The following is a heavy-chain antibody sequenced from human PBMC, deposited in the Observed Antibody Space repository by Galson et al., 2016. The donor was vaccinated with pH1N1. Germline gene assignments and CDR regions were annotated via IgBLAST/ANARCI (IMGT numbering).Heavy chain of an antibody. CDR1: GFTFSSYG. CDR3: ARHQGTGEWGYYLDY. D-gene: IGHD7-27*01. J-gene: IGHJ4*02. CDR2: IWYDGSNK. V-gene: IGHV3-33*01. Sequence: SLRLSCAASGFTFSSYGMHWVRQAPGKGLEWVAVIWYDGSNKYYADSVKGRFTISRDTSKNTLYLQMNSLRAEDTAVYYCARHQGTGEWGYYLDYWGQGTLVTVSS.